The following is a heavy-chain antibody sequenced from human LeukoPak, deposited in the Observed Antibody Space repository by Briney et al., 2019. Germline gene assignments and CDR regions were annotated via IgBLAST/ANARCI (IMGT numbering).Heavy chain of an antibody. CDR2: IYHSGST. CDR1: GGSFSGYY. CDR3: ARATTVTPGDFDY. D-gene: IGHD4-11*01. J-gene: IGHJ4*02. V-gene: IGHV4-34*01. Sequence: PSETLSLTCAVYGGSFSGYYWSWIRQPPGKGLEWIGYIYHSGSTYYNPSLKSRVTISVDRSKSQFSLKLSSVTAADTAVYYCARATTVTPGDFDYWGQGTLVTVSS.